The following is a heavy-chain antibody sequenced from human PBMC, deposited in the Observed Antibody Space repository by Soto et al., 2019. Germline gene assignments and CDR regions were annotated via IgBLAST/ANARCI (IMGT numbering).Heavy chain of an antibody. V-gene: IGHV3-66*01. CDR2: IYSGGST. J-gene: IGHJ5*02. CDR3: ARAAVAGTFWFDP. Sequence: PGGSLRLSCAASGFTFTNAWINWVRQAPGKGLEWVSVIYSGGSTYYADSVKGRFTISRDNSKNTLYLQMNSLRAEDTAVYYCARAAVAGTFWFDPWGQGTLVTVSS. CDR1: GFTFTNAW. D-gene: IGHD6-19*01.